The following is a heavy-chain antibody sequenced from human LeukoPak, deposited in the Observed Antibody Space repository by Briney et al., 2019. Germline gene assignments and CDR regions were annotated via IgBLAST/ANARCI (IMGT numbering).Heavy chain of an antibody. D-gene: IGHD6-19*01. CDR1: GYIFTSYW. CDR3: VRGTSGWFYDAFDI. V-gene: IGHV5-51*01. Sequence: GESLKISCKGSGYIFTSYWIGWVRQMPGKGLEWMGIIYPGDSDTRYSPSFQGQVTISADKSITTAYLQWSSLKASDTAMYYCVRGTSGWFYDAFDIWGQGTMGTVPS. J-gene: IGHJ3*02. CDR2: IYPGDSDT.